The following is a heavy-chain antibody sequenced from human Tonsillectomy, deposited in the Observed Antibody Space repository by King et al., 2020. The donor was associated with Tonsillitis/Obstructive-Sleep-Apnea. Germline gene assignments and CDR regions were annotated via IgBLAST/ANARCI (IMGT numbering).Heavy chain of an antibody. CDR2: IIPILGIA. CDR1: GGTFSSYA. Sequence: QLVQSGAEVKKPGSSVKVSCKASGGTFSSYAISWVRQAPGQGLEWMGGIIPILGIANYAQKFQGRVTITADKSTSTAYMELSSLRSEDTAVYYCAKVRYCSSTSCPGAFDYWGQGTLVTVSS. J-gene: IGHJ4*02. CDR3: AKVRYCSSTSCPGAFDY. V-gene: IGHV1-69*10. D-gene: IGHD2-2*01.